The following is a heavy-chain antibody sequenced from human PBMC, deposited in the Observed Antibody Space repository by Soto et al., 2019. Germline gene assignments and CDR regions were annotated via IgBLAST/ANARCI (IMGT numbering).Heavy chain of an antibody. CDR2: VYDNGRP. CDR1: GGSISVYY. CDR3: ARGVGSSPPRY. Sequence: ASETLSLTSTISGGSISVYYWSWIRQSPRQGLEWIGYVYDNGRPYYSPSLKSRVTISADTSKNQISLKLTSATAADTAVYYCARGVGSSPPRYWGRGPLVTVCS. D-gene: IGHD3-9*01. J-gene: IGHJ4*02. V-gene: IGHV4-59*01.